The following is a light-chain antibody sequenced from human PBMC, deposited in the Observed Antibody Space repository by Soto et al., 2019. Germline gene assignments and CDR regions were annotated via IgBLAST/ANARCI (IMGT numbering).Light chain of an antibody. J-gene: IGLJ1*01. CDR3: CSYAGSYTFPYV. CDR2: DVS. V-gene: IGLV2-11*01. CDR1: SSDVGGYNY. Sequence: SALAQPRSLSGPPGQSVTISCTGTSSDVGGYNYVSWYQQHPGKAPKLMIYDVSKRPSGVPDRFSGSKSGNTASLTISGLQAEDEADYYCCSYAGSYTFPYVFGTGTKVTVL.